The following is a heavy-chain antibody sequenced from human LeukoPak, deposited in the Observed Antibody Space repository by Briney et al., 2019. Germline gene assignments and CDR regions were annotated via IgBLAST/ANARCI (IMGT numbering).Heavy chain of an antibody. D-gene: IGHD6-13*01. V-gene: IGHV4-38-2*02. CDR1: GYSISSGYY. CDR2: IYHSGST. Sequence: SETLSLTCTVSGYSISSGYYWGWIRQPPGKGLEWIGSIYHSGSTYYNPSLKSRVTISVDTSKNQFSLKLSSVTAADTAVYYCARNLQLVHDAFDIWGQGTMVTVSS. CDR3: ARNLQLVHDAFDI. J-gene: IGHJ3*02.